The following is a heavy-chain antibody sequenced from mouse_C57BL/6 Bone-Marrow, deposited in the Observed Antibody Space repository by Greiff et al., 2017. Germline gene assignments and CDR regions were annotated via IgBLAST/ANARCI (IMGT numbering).Heavy chain of an antibody. CDR1: GFTFSDYY. V-gene: IGHV5-12*01. CDR2: ISNGGGST. Sequence: EVKVVESGGGLVQPGGSLKLSCAASGFTFSDYYMYWVRQTPEKRLEWVAYISNGGGSTYYPDTVKGRFTISRDNAKNSLYLQMSRLKSEDTAMXYCARPYYYGSSYTWFAYWGQGTLVTVSA. D-gene: IGHD1-1*01. J-gene: IGHJ3*01. CDR3: ARPYYYGSSYTWFAY.